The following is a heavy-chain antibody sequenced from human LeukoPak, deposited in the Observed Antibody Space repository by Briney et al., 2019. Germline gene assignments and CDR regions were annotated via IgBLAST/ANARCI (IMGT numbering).Heavy chain of an antibody. CDR1: GYTFTGYY. V-gene: IGHV1-2*02. J-gene: IGHJ3*02. D-gene: IGHD3-9*01. CDR2: INPNSGGT. CDR3: ARVFPLDYDILTGYFSYDAFDI. Sequence: GASVKVSCKASGYTFTGYYMHWVRQAPRQGLEWMGWINPNSGGTNYAQKFQGRVTMTRDTSISTAYMELSRLRSDDTAVYYCARVFPLDYDILTGYFSYDAFDIWGQGTMVTVSS.